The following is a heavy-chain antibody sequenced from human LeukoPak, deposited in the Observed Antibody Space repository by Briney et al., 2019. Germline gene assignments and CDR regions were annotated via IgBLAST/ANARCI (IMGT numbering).Heavy chain of an antibody. D-gene: IGHD2-2*01. CDR3: ARTIEEESAAIDY. J-gene: IGHJ4*02. CDR2: IYHSGST. V-gene: IGHV4-4*02. Sequence: SETLSLTCAVSGGSISSSNWWSWVRQPPGKGLEWIGEIYHSGSTNYNPSLKGRVTISVDKSKNQFSLKLSSVTAADTAVYYCARTIEEESAAIDYWGQGTLVTVSS. CDR1: GGSISSSNW.